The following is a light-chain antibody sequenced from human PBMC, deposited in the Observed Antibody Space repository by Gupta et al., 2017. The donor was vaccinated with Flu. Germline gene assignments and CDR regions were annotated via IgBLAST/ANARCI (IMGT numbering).Light chain of an antibody. J-gene: IGKJ4*01. CDR1: QSVSSY. CDR2: DAS. V-gene: IGKV3-11*01. CDR3: QQRSNGPPRVT. Sequence: TLSLSPGERATLSCRASQSVSSYLAWYQQKPGQAPRLLIYDASNRATGIPARFSGSGSGTDFTLTISSLEPEDFAVYYCQQRSNGPPRVTFGGGTKVEIK.